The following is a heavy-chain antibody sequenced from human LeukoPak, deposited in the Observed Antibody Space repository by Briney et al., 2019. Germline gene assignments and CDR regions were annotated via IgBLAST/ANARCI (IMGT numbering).Heavy chain of an antibody. D-gene: IGHD5-12*01. Sequence: GGSLRLSCAASGFTFSSYGMHWVRQAPGKGLEWVEVISYDGSNKYYADSVKGRFTISRDNSKNTLYLQMNSLRAEDTAVYYCAKDLGVATIGVPVTWGQGTLVTVSS. V-gene: IGHV3-30*18. CDR3: AKDLGVATIGVPVT. CDR1: GFTFSSYG. J-gene: IGHJ4*02. CDR2: ISYDGSNK.